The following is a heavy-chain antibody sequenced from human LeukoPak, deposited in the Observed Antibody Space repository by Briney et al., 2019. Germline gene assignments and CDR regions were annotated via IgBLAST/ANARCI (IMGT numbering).Heavy chain of an antibody. V-gene: IGHV3-13*01. CDR3: ARGPPRGKYYYMDV. Sequence: GGSLRLSCAASGFTFSSFDMHWVRQPTGQGLEWVSTIGTASDTYYPGSVEDRFTLSRDNAKNSLYLQMNSLTAGDTAVYYCARGPPRGKYYYMDVWGKGTTVTVSS. CDR1: GFTFSSFD. CDR2: IGTASDT. J-gene: IGHJ6*03. D-gene: IGHD1-1*01.